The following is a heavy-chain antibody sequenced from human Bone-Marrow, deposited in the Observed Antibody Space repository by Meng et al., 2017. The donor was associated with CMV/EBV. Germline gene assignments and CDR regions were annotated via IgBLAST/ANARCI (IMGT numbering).Heavy chain of an antibody. D-gene: IGHD3-10*01. CDR3: ARTSMVYYYYGMDV. J-gene: IGHJ6*02. V-gene: IGHV3-11*04. Sequence: LKISCAASGFTFSDYYMSWIRQAPGKGLEWVSYISSSGSTIYYADSVKGRFTISRDNAKNSLYLQMNSLRAEDTAVYYCARTSMVYYYYGMDVWGQGTTVTVSS. CDR2: ISSSGSTI. CDR1: GFTFSDYY.